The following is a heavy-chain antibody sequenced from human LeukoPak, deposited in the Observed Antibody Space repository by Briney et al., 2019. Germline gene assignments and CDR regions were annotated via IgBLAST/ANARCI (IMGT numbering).Heavy chain of an antibody. V-gene: IGHV4-39*07. CDR3: ARDRIGAFDI. Sequence: SETLSLTCTVSGGSISSSTYYWGWIRQPPGKGLEWIGSIHYSGSTYYNPSLKRRLTISVDTSKNQFSLKLSSVTAADTAVYYCARDRIGAFDIWGQGTMVTVSS. D-gene: IGHD3-16*02. J-gene: IGHJ3*02. CDR2: IHYSGST. CDR1: GGSISSSTYY.